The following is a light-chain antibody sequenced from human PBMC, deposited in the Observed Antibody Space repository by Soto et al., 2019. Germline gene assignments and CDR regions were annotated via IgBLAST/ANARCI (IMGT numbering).Light chain of an antibody. Sequence: QSVLTQSPSASASLGASVNLTCTLSSGHSSYAIAWHQQQPEKGPRFLMMLNSDGSHNKGDGIPDRFTGSRSGTERYLTISSLQSEDEADYYCQTWGTGIRVFGGGTKLTVL. CDR3: QTWGTGIRV. J-gene: IGLJ3*02. CDR2: LNSDGSH. CDR1: SGHSSYA. V-gene: IGLV4-69*01.